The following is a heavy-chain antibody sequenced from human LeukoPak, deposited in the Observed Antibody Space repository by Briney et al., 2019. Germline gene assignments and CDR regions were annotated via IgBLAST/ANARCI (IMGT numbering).Heavy chain of an antibody. CDR2: TRNKANSYTT. D-gene: IGHD3-10*01. CDR3: ARESGGGVLGYFDL. CDR1: GFTFSNAC. J-gene: IGHJ2*01. V-gene: IGHV3-72*01. Sequence: GGSLRLSCAASGFTFSNACMDWVRQAPGKGLEWVGRTRNKANSYTTEYAASVKGRFTISRDDSKKSLYLQMNSLKTEDTAVYYCARESGGGVLGYFDLWGRGTLVSVSS.